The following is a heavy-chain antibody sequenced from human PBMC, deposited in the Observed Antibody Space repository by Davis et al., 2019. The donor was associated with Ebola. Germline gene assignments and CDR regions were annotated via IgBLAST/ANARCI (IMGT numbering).Heavy chain of an antibody. CDR2: TYYTSKWYN. CDR3: ERGWLRTGLDI. V-gene: IGHV6-1*01. J-gene: IGHJ3*02. D-gene: IGHD3/OR15-3a*01. CDR1: GDSVSSGG. Sequence: PSETLSLTSAISGDSVSSGGWNWIRQSPSRGLEWLGRTYYTSKWYNHYAASVKRRTIINADTNKNEFSLQLNSVTPEDTAVYYCERGWLRTGLDIWGQGTMVIVSS.